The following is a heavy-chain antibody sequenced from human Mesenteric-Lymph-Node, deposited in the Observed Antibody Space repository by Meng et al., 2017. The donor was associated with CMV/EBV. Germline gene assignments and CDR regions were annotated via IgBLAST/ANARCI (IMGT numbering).Heavy chain of an antibody. CDR3: ARSRDGYNSFDY. J-gene: IGHJ4*02. CDR1: GFTFSSYA. Sequence: GESLKISYAASGFTFSSYAMYWVRQAPGKGLEWVADMSYDGSNKYYADSVKGRFTISRDNSKNTLYLQMNSLRAEDTAVYYCARSRDGYNSFDYWGQGTLVTVSS. V-gene: IGHV3-30*04. CDR2: MSYDGSNK. D-gene: IGHD5-24*01.